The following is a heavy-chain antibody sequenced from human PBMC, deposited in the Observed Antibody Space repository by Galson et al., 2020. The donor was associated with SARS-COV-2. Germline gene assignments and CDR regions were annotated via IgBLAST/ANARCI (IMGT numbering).Heavy chain of an antibody. J-gene: IGHJ6*04. CDR3: AREGRYGDNYCYGRDV. V-gene: IGHV3-30-3*01. CDR1: GFTFSSYA. CDR2: ISYDGSNK. Sequence: TGGSLRLSCAASGFTFSSYAMHWVHQAPGKGLEWVAVISYDGSNKNYADSVKGRFTISRDNAKNTLYLQMNSLRAEDTAVYYCAREGRYGDNYCYGRDVWGKGTTVTVSS. D-gene: IGHD4-17*01.